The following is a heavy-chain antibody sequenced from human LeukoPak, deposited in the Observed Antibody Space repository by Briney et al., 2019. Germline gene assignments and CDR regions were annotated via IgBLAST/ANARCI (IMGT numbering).Heavy chain of an antibody. Sequence: GESLKISCKGSGYTFASHWIGWVRQTPEKGLEWMGMIYPGDSDTRYSPPFQGQVTISADRSISTAFLEWSGLKASDTATYYCTRSMVATKPWGLDVWGQGTTVAVTS. CDR1: GYTFASHW. CDR3: TRSMVATKPWGLDV. J-gene: IGHJ6*02. D-gene: IGHD5-24*01. CDR2: IYPGDSDT. V-gene: IGHV5-51*01.